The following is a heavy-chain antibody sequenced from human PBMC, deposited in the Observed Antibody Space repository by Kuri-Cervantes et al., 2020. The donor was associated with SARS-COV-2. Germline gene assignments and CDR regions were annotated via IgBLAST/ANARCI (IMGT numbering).Heavy chain of an antibody. CDR2: IYPGDSDT. J-gene: IGHJ4*02. V-gene: IGHV5-51*01. CDR3: ARQASIVGATTGFDY. D-gene: IGHD1-26*01. CDR1: GYSFTSYW. Sequence: GESLKISCKGSGYSFTSYWIGWVRQMPGKGLERMGIIYPGDSDTRYSPSFQGQVTISADKSISTAYLQWSSLKASDTAMYYCARQASIVGATTGFDYWGQGTLVTVSS.